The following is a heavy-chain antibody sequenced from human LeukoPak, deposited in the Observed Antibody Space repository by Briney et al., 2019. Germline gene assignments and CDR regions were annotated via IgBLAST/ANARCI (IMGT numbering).Heavy chain of an antibody. CDR2: IYTSGST. CDR1: GGSISSYY. J-gene: IGHJ5*02. V-gene: IGHV4-4*07. CDR3: ARVDQLRRRFDP. Sequence: SETLSLTCTVSGGSISSYYWSWIRQPAGKGLEWIGRIYTSGSTNYNPSLKSRVTMSVDTSKNQFSLKLSSVTAADTAVYYCARVDQLRRRFDPWDQGTLVTVSS. D-gene: IGHD2-2*01.